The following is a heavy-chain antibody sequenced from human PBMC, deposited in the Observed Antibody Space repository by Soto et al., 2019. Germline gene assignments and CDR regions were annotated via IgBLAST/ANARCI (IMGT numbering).Heavy chain of an antibody. D-gene: IGHD2-21*02. V-gene: IGHV3-23*01. CDR1: GLTFSNYA. CDR2: ISGGGIST. J-gene: IGHJ2*01. CDR3: AITPNCGRDCSADSYWFFDL. Sequence: EVQLLESGGNLVQPGGSLRLSCAASGLTFSNYAMSWVRQAPGKGLEWVSAISGGGISTYYADSVKGRFTSSRDNSRNTLFLQMSALRAEDTAVDYCAITPNCGRDCSADSYWFFDLWGRGTLVTVSS.